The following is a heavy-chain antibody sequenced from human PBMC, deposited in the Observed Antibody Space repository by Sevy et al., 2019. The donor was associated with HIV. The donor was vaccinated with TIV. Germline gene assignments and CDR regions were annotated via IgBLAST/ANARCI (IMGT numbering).Heavy chain of an antibody. CDR2: ISSSSSYI. V-gene: IGHV3-21*01. J-gene: IGHJ6*03. CDR3: ARSKIGSDDYMDV. CDR1: GFTCSSYS. Sequence: GGSLRLSCAASGFTCSSYSMNWVRQAPGKGLEWVSSISSSSSYIYYADSVKGRFTISRDNAKNSLYLQMNSLRAEDTAVYYCARSKIGSDDYMDVWGKGTTVTVSS. D-gene: IGHD6-25*01.